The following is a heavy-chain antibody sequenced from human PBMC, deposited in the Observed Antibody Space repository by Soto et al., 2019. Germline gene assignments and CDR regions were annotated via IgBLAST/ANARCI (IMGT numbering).Heavy chain of an antibody. J-gene: IGHJ4*02. CDR2: IKQDGSEK. Sequence: GSLRLSCAASGXTFSSYWMSWVRQAPGKGLEWVANIKQDGSEKYYVDSVKGRFTISRDNAKNSLYLQMKSLRAEDTAVYYCARELILVSDYWGQGTLGTVSS. V-gene: IGHV3-7*03. D-gene: IGHD2-21*01. CDR1: GXTFSSYW. CDR3: ARELILVSDY.